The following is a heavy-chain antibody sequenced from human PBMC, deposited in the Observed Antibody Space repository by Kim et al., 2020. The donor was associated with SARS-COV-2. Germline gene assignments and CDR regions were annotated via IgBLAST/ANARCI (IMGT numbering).Heavy chain of an antibody. V-gene: IGHV3-73*01. Sequence: GGSLRLSCAGSGFIFSDSPIHWVRQATGKGLEWVGRIRDKAHNYATGYAESAKGRFTVSRDDSMNMAYLQMTSLKSEDTAIYYCSRQLIGTGTFDPWGQGTLVTVTS. D-gene: IGHD1-7*01. CDR1: GFIFSDSP. CDR2: IRDKAHNYAT. CDR3: SRQLIGTGTFDP. J-gene: IGHJ5*02.